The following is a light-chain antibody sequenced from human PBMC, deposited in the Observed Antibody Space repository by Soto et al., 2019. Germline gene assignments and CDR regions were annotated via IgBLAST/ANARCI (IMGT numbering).Light chain of an antibody. CDR3: CSYAGSPRYV. J-gene: IGLJ1*01. V-gene: IGLV2-11*01. CDR2: DVS. CDR1: SSDVGTYNY. Sequence: QSALTQPRSVSGSLGQSVTISCTGTSSDVGTYNYVSWYQQHPGKAPKVMIYDVSERPSGVPARFSGSKSGNTASLTISGLQAEDEADYYCCSYAGSPRYVLGTGTKLT.